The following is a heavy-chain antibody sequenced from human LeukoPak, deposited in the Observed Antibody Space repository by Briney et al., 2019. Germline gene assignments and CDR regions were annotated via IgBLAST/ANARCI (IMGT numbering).Heavy chain of an antibody. D-gene: IGHD3-9*01. Sequence: PSVKVSCKASGYTFTGYYMHWVRQAPGQGLEWMGWINPNSGGTNYAQKFQGRVTMTTDTSTSTAYMELRSLRSDDTAVYYCARGSHVLRYFDWLLPDPYYYGMDVWGQGTTVTVSS. CDR2: INPNSGGT. J-gene: IGHJ6*02. V-gene: IGHV1-2*02. CDR1: GYTFTGYY. CDR3: ARGSHVLRYFDWLLPDPYYYGMDV.